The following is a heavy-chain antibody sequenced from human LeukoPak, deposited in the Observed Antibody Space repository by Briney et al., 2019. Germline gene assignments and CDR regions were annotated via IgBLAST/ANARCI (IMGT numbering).Heavy chain of an antibody. J-gene: IGHJ4*02. D-gene: IGHD5-18*01. Sequence: KPSETLSLTCAVYGGSFSGYYWSWIRQPPGKGLEWIGYIYYSGSTNYNPSLKSRVTISVDTSKNQFSLKLSSVTAADTAVYYCARSDGYSYGYYFDYWGQGTLVTVSS. V-gene: IGHV4-59*08. CDR2: IYYSGST. CDR3: ARSDGYSYGYYFDY. CDR1: GGSFSGYY.